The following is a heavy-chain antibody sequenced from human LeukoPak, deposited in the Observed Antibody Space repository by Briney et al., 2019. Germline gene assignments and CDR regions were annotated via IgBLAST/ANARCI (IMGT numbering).Heavy chain of an antibody. D-gene: IGHD3-22*01. CDR3: ARVLSGSNFDS. V-gene: IGHV4-59*12. CDR1: GGSISSYY. CDR2: IYYSGST. Sequence: SETLSLTCTVSGGSISSYYWSWIRQPPGKGLEWIGYIYYSGSTNYNPSLKSQVTISVDTSKNQFSLRLSSVTAADTAVYYCARVLSGSNFDSWGHGTLVTVSS. J-gene: IGHJ4*01.